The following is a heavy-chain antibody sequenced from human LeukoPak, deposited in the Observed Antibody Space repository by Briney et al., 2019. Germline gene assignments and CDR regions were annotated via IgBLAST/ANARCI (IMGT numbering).Heavy chain of an antibody. CDR3: ARVGIAVAGTIVWFDP. J-gene: IGHJ5*02. D-gene: IGHD6-19*01. V-gene: IGHV4-30-4*01. CDR2: IYHSGST. Sequence: PSETLSLTCTVSGGSISSGDYYWSWIRQPPGKGLEWIGYIYHSGSTYYNPSLKSRVTISVDTSKNQFSLKLSSVTAADTAVYYCARVGIAVAGTIVWFDPWGQGTLVTVSS. CDR1: GGSISSGDYY.